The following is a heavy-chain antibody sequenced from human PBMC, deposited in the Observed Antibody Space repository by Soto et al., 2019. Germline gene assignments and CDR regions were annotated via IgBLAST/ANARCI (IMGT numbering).Heavy chain of an antibody. CDR2: ISYDGSNK. Sequence: GSLRLSCAASGFTFSSYAMHWVRQAPGKGLEWVAVISYDGSNKYYADSVKGRFTISRDNSKNTLYLQMNSLRAEDTAVYYCARDPLWGTAMVLWYFDLWGRGTPVTVSS. CDR3: ARDPLWGTAMVLWYFDL. CDR1: GFTFSSYA. D-gene: IGHD5-18*01. J-gene: IGHJ2*01. V-gene: IGHV3-30-3*01.